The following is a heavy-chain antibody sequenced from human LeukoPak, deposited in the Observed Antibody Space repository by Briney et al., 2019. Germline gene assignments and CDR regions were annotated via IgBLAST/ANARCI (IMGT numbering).Heavy chain of an antibody. CDR3: ARDQGGSGSYYENDY. CDR1: GFTFSSYS. V-gene: IGHV3-21*01. CDR2: ISSSSSYI. D-gene: IGHD3-10*01. J-gene: IGHJ4*02. Sequence: PGGSLRLSCAASGFTFSSYSMNWVRQAPGKGLEWVSSISSSSSYIYYADSVKGRFTISRDNAKNSLYLQMNSLRAEDTAVYYCARDQGGSGSYYENDYWGQGTLVTVSS.